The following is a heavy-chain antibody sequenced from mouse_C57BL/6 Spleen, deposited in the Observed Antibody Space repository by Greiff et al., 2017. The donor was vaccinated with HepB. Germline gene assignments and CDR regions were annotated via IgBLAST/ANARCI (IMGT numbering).Heavy chain of an antibody. V-gene: IGHV1-39*01. D-gene: IGHD1-1*01. J-gene: IGHJ4*01. CDR1: GYSFTDYN. Sequence: EVQLQQSGPELVKPGASVKISCKASGYSFTDYNMNWVKQSNGKSLEWIGVINPNYGTTSYNQKFKGKATLTVDQSSSTAYMQLNSLTSEDSAVYYCAKGLYYYGSSYGYAMDYWGQGTSVTVSS. CDR3: AKGLYYYGSSYGYAMDY. CDR2: INPNYGTT.